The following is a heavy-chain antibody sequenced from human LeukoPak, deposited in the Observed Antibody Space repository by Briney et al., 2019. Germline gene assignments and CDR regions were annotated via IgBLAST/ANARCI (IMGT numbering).Heavy chain of an antibody. Sequence: GGSLRLSCAASGFPFTNYWMIWVRQAPGERPEWVGNINQDGSETNYVDSVKGRFSMSRDNAKTSLYLQMNSLRAEDTAVYYCATDRKVGAGVPRFDYWGQGALVTVPS. V-gene: IGHV3-7*01. CDR2: INQDGSET. J-gene: IGHJ4*02. CDR1: GFPFTNYW. CDR3: ATDRKVGAGVPRFDY. D-gene: IGHD1-26*01.